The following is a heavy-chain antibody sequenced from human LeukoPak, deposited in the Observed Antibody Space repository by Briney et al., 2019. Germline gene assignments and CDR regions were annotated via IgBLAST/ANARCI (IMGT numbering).Heavy chain of an antibody. J-gene: IGHJ4*02. CDR2: ISYDGSNK. CDR1: GFTFSSYA. Sequence: PGGSLRLSCAASGFTFSSYAMHWVRQAPGKGLEWVAVISYDGSNKYYADSVKGRFTISRDNSKNTLYLQMNSLRAEDTAVYYCAKDRLGGSTDYWGQGTLVTVSS. CDR3: AKDRLGGSTDY. D-gene: IGHD3-16*01. V-gene: IGHV3-30*04.